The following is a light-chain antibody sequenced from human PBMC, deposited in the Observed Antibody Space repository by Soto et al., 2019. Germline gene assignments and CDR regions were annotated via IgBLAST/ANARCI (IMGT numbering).Light chain of an antibody. CDR2: GAS. J-gene: IGKJ3*01. CDR1: QSVSSSY. V-gene: IGKV3-20*01. Sequence: EIVLTQSPGTLSLSPGERATLSCRASQSVSSSYLAWFQQKPGQAPRLLIYGASSRATGIPDRFSGSGSGANFTLTINILESEYLAVYYGHQFGSTPVIFTVGPVTNGYIK. CDR3: HQFGSTPVIFT.